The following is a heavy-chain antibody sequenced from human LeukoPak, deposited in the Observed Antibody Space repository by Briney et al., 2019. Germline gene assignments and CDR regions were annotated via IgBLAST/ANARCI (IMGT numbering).Heavy chain of an antibody. J-gene: IGHJ4*02. V-gene: IGHV3-23*01. D-gene: IGHD6-19*01. Sequence: GGSLRLSCAASGFTFSSYAMSWVRQAPGKGLEWVSDISGSGGSTYYADSVKGRFTISRDNSENMLYLQMNSLRAEDTAVYYCVKGRGIVAGTGFDYWGQGTLASVSS. CDR3: VKGRGIVAGTGFDY. CDR1: GFTFSSYA. CDR2: ISGSGGST.